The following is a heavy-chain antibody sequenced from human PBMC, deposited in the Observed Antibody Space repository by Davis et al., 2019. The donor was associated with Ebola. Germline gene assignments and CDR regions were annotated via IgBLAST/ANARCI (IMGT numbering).Heavy chain of an antibody. D-gene: IGHD4-23*01. CDR3: ARSPQTTVVTWGAYWFDP. CDR2: ISAYNGNT. Sequence: ASVKVSCKASGYTLTSYGISWVRQAPGQGLEWMGWISAYNGNTNYAQKLQGRVTMTTDTSTSTAYMELRSLRSDDTAVYYCARSPQTTVVTWGAYWFDPWGQGTLVTVSS. V-gene: IGHV1-18*01. J-gene: IGHJ5*02. CDR1: GYTLTSYG.